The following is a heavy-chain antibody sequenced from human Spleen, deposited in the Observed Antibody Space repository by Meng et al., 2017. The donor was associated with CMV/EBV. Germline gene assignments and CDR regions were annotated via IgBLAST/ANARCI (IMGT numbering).Heavy chain of an antibody. CDR3: ARESRGTGTTDPPFDY. V-gene: IGHV3-30-3*01. Sequence: GESLKISCAASGFTFSSYAMHWVRQAPGKGLEWVAVISYDGSNKYYADSVKGRFTISRDNSKNTLYLQMNSLRAEDTAIYYCARESRGTGTTDPPFDYWGQGTLVTVSS. D-gene: IGHD1-7*01. CDR1: GFTFSSYA. J-gene: IGHJ4*02. CDR2: ISYDGSNK.